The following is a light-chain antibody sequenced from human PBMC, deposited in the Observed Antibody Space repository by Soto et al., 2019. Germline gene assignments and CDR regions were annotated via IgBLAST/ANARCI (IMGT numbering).Light chain of an antibody. V-gene: IGKV3-15*01. CDR3: LQHNGWPQT. J-gene: IGKJ1*01. Sequence: EIVLTQSPGTLSVSPGERATLSCRASQNVSSNLAWYQQRPGQAPRLLIHGASTRATATPGRFSGSGSGTEFTLTISSLQSEDSAVYYCLQHNGWPQTFGQGTKVEVK. CDR1: QNVSSN. CDR2: GAS.